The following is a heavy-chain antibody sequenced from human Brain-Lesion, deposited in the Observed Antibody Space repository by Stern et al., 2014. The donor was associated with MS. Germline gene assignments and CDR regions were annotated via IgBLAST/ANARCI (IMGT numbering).Heavy chain of an antibody. D-gene: IGHD1-26*01. Sequence: VQLVESGPGLVKPSETLSLTCTVSGGSISSSTYYWAWIRQPPGKGLEWIGNIYYSGFTYYNPSLKSRVTISVEMSKNHFSLKLSSVTAADTAIYYCARHDSVPRPSQLYSARDRGPGYFDYWGQGTLVTVSS. V-gene: IGHV4-39*01. J-gene: IGHJ4*02. CDR2: IYYSGFT. CDR1: GGSISSSTYY. CDR3: ARHDSVPRPSQLYSARDRGPGYFDY.